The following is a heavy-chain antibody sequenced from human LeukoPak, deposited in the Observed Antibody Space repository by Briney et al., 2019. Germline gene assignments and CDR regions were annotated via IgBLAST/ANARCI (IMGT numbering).Heavy chain of an antibody. D-gene: IGHD5-12*01. J-gene: IGHJ4*02. V-gene: IGHV3-7*01. Sequence: GGSLRLSCVASGFTFSDYWMSWVRQAPGMGLEWVANIETDGDVKNYVDSVKGRFTISRDNARNSLYLQMSSLRVEDTAVYYCATLIPSGFYTPDYWGRGTLVTVSS. CDR1: GFTFSDYW. CDR2: IETDGDVK. CDR3: ATLIPSGFYTPDY.